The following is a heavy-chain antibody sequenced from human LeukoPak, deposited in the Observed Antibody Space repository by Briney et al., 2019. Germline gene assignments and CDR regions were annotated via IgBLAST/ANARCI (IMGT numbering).Heavy chain of an antibody. CDR3: GRVKRGPGPYFGQ. CDR1: GGSISSYY. V-gene: IGHV4-59*01. J-gene: IGHJ4*02. D-gene: IGHD3-16*01. Sequence: SETLSLTCTVSGGSISSYYWSWLRQPPGKGLEWIGYIYYSGSTNYNPSLKSRVTISVDTSKNQFSLKLSSVTAADTAVYYCGRVKRGPGPYFGQWGPGTLVTVSS. CDR2: IYYSGST.